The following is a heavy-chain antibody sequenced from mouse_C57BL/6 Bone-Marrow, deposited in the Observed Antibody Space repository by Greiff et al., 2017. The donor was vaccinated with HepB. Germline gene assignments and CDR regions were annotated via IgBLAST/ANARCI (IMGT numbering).Heavy chain of an antibody. Sequence: QVQLQQPGAELVKPGASVKMSCKASGYTFTSYWITWVKQRPGQGLEWIGDIYPGSGSTNYNEKFKSKATLTVDTSSSTASMQLSSLTSEDSAVYYCARRIYYGNWWAMDYWGQGTSVTVSS. CDR2: IYPGSGST. J-gene: IGHJ4*01. V-gene: IGHV1-55*01. CDR3: ARRIYYGNWWAMDY. D-gene: IGHD2-1*01. CDR1: GYTFTSYW.